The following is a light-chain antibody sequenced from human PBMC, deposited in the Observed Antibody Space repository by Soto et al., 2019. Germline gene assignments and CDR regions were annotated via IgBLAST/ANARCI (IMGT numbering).Light chain of an antibody. V-gene: IGKV3-20*01. CDR3: QQYGSSPPWT. Sequence: EIVLTQSPGTLSLSPGERATLSCRASQSVSISYLAWYQQKPGQAPRLLIYLASSRATGIPDRFSGSGSGTDFTLTISRMEPEDFAVYYCQQYGSSPPWTVGQGTKVEIK. CDR2: LAS. CDR1: QSVSISY. J-gene: IGKJ1*01.